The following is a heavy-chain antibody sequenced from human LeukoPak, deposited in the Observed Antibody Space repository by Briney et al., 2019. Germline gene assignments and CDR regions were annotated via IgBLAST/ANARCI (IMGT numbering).Heavy chain of an antibody. J-gene: IGHJ4*02. D-gene: IGHD3-10*01. CDR1: GFTFSSYS. Sequence: GGSLRLSCAASGFTFSSYSMIWVRPAPGKGLEWVSSISSSSSYIYYADSVTGRFTISRDNAKNSLYLQMNSLRAQGRAVYYCARGLWFGELLYPIPFDYWGQGTLVTVSS. CDR2: ISSSSSYI. V-gene: IGHV3-21*01. CDR3: ARGLWFGELLYPIPFDY.